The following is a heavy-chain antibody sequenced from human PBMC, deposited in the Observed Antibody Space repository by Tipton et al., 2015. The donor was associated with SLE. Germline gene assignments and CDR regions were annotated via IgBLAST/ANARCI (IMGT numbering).Heavy chain of an antibody. J-gene: IGHJ3*02. CDR1: GFTFSSYA. V-gene: IGHV3-23*01. CDR3: ARAVVVVVVAATRGGAFDI. D-gene: IGHD2-15*01. CDR2: ISGSGGST. Sequence: SLRLSCAASGFTFSSYAMSWVRQAPGKGLEWVSAISGSGGSTYYADSVKGRFTISRDNAKNSLYLQMNSLRAEDTAVYYCARAVVVVVVAATRGGAFDIWGQGTMVTVSS.